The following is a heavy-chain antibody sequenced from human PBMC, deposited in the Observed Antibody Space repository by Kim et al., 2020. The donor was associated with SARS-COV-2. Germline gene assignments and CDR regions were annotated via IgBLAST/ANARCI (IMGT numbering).Heavy chain of an antibody. CDR3: AKVNDIVLMVYAISPYYFDY. CDR1: GFTFSSYA. CDR2: ISGSGGST. V-gene: IGHV3-23*01. Sequence: GGSLRLSCAASGFTFSSYAMSWVRQAPGKGLEWVSAISGSGGSTYYADSVKGRFTISRDNSKNTLYLQMNSLRAEDTAVYYCAKVNDIVLMVYAISPYYFDYWGQGTLVTVSS. J-gene: IGHJ4*02. D-gene: IGHD2-8*01.